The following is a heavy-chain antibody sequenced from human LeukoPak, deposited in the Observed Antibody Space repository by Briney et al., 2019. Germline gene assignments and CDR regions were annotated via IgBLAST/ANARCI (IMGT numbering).Heavy chain of an antibody. D-gene: IGHD5-18*01. CDR2: INPNSGGT. Sequence: ASVKVSCKASGYTFTGYYMHWVRQAPRQGLEWMGWINPNSGGTNYAQKFQGRVTMTRDTSISTAYMELSRLRSDDTAVYYCATLGSGYSYGTDYWGQGTLVTVSS. CDR1: GYTFTGYY. V-gene: IGHV1-2*02. CDR3: ATLGSGYSYGTDY. J-gene: IGHJ4*02.